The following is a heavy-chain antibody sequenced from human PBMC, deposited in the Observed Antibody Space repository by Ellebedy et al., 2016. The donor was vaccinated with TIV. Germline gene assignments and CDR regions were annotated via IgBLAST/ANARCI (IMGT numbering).Heavy chain of an antibody. V-gene: IGHV3-7*03. CDR2: IKQDGSEK. CDR1: GFTFSSYW. Sequence: GESLKISCAASGFTFSSYWMSWVRQAPGKGLEWVANIKQDGSEKYCVDSVKGRFTISRDNAKNSLYLQMNSLRAEDTAVYYCARDWRTVPHVNPSFFDYWGQGTLVTVSS. J-gene: IGHJ4*02. D-gene: IGHD2-2*01. CDR3: ARDWRTVPHVNPSFFDY.